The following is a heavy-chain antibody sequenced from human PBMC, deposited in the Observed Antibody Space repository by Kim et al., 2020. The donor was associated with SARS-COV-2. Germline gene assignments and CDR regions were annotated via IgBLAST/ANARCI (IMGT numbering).Heavy chain of an antibody. V-gene: IGHV1-18*01. CDR3: ARGVDTVGFPGWYYDL. CDR1: GYTFNLYG. J-gene: IGHJ2*01. D-gene: IGHD5-18*01. Sequence: ASVKVSCKASGYTFNLYGIAWVRQAPGQGLEWMGWISAYHGNTRYPQKFEGRVTMTIDTPSSTAYMELRSLRFDDTAVYYCARGVDTVGFPGWYYDLWGRGTLVTISS. CDR2: ISAYHGNT.